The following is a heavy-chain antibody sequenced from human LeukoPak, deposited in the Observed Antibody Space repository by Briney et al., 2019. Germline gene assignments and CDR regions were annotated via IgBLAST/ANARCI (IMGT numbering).Heavy chain of an antibody. CDR3: ARGSGSYYWFDP. Sequence: GASVKVSCKSSGYTFTSYYINWVRQATGQGLEGMGWMNPNSGNTGYAQKFQGSVTMTRNTSISTAYMELSSMRSEDTAVYYCARGSGSYYWFDPWGQGTLVTVSS. J-gene: IGHJ5*02. D-gene: IGHD1-26*01. V-gene: IGHV1-8*01. CDR2: MNPNSGNT. CDR1: GYTFTSYY.